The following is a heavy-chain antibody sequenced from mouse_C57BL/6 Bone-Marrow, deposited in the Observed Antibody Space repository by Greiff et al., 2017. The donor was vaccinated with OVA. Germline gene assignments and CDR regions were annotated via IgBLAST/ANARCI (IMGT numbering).Heavy chain of an antibody. Sequence: EVQGVESGGGLVQSGRSLRLSCATSGFTFSDFYMEWVRQAPGKGLEWIAASRNKANEYTTEYSASVKGRFIVSRDTSQSILYLQMNALRAEDTAIYYCARDHYFGGYFDVWGTGTTVTVSS. CDR1: GFTFSDFY. D-gene: IGHD1-1*01. V-gene: IGHV7-1*01. J-gene: IGHJ1*03. CDR3: ARDHYFGGYFDV. CDR2: SRNKANEYTT.